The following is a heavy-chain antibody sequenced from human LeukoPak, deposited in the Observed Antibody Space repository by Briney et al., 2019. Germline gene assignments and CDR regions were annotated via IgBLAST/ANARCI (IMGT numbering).Heavy chain of an antibody. Sequence: GGSLRLSCAAPGFTFSSYSMNWVRQAPGKGLDWVSSISSSSSYIYYADSVKGRFTISRDNAKNSLYLQMNSLRAEDTAVYYCARDHSDSSGYPLPFDYWGQGTLVTVSS. V-gene: IGHV3-21*01. J-gene: IGHJ4*02. CDR1: GFTFSSYS. CDR2: ISSSSSYI. CDR3: ARDHSDSSGYPLPFDY. D-gene: IGHD3-22*01.